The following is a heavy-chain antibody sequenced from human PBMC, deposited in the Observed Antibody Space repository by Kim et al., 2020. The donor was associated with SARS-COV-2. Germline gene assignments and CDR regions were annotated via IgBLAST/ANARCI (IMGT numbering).Heavy chain of an antibody. CDR3: ARGRYDSSGYTFDY. D-gene: IGHD3-22*01. Sequence: ADYVKGRFTISRDNAKNSLYLQMNSLRAEDTAVYYCARGRYDSSGYTFDYWSQGTLVTVSS. V-gene: IGHV3-11*01. J-gene: IGHJ4*02.